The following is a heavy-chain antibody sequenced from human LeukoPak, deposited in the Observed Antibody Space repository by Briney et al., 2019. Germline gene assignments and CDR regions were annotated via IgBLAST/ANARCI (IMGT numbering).Heavy chain of an antibody. V-gene: IGHV4-59*11. CDR1: GGPISTHY. CDR3: ARGATFRGTYYMDV. CDR2: NDYSGST. D-gene: IGHD3-10*01. J-gene: IGHJ6*03. Sequence: SETLSLTCIVSGGPISTHYWSWSRPPPGKGLEWIGYNDYSGSTNYNPSLKSRVTISVDTSKNQFSLKLNSVTAADTAVYYCARGATFRGTYYMDVWGKGTTVTVSS.